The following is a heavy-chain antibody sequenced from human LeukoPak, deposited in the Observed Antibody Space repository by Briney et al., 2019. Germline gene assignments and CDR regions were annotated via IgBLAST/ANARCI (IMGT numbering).Heavy chain of an antibody. D-gene: IGHD6-19*01. Sequence: ASVKVSCKASGYTFTGYYMHWVRQAPGQGLEWMGWISAYNGNTNYAQKLQGRVTMTTDTSTSTAYMELRSLRSDDTAVYYCARDRYSSGWPGPNWGQGTLVTVSS. CDR3: ARDRYSSGWPGPN. CDR1: GYTFTGYY. CDR2: ISAYNGNT. V-gene: IGHV1-18*04. J-gene: IGHJ4*02.